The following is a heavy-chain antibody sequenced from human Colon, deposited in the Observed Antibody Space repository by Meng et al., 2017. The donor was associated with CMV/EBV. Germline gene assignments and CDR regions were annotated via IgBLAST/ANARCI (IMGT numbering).Heavy chain of an antibody. Sequence: GGSLRLSCAASGFTFSSYSMNWVRQAPGKGLEWVSSISSSSSYIYYADSVKGRFTISRDNAKNSLYLQMNSLRAEDTAVYYCARGVGGSYSDYWGRGTLVTVSS. CDR1: GFTFSSYS. J-gene: IGHJ4*02. D-gene: IGHD1-26*01. V-gene: IGHV3-21*01. CDR2: ISSSSSYI. CDR3: ARGVGGSYSDY.